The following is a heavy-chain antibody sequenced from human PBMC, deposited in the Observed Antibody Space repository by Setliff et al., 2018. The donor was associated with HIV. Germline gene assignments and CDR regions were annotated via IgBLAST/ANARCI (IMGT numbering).Heavy chain of an antibody. CDR1: GYTLTELS. D-gene: IGHD3-10*01. Sequence: ASVKVSCKVSGYTLTELSMHWVRQAPGKGLEWMGGFDPEDGETIYAQKFQGRVTMTEDTSTDTAYMELSSLRSEDTAVYYWATAYKNTYYYGSGSNKDNWFDPWGQGTLVTVSS. CDR2: FDPEDGET. V-gene: IGHV1-24*01. J-gene: IGHJ5*02. CDR3: ATAYKNTYYYGSGSNKDNWFDP.